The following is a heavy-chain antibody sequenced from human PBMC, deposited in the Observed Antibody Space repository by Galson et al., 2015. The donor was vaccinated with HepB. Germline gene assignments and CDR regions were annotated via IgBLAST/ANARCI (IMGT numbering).Heavy chain of an antibody. V-gene: IGHV3-74*01. D-gene: IGHD3-22*01. CDR2: INSGGSTT. CDR3: ARVAGGSSGYHYVVPNFYFDR. CDR1: GFTFSSYW. Sequence: SLRLSCAASGFTFSSYWMNWVRQGPGKGLVWVSRINSGGSTTSYADSVKGRFTISRDNAKNTLYLQMNSLRAEDTAVYYCARVAGGSSGYHYVVPNFYFDRWGQGTLGNGSS. J-gene: IGHJ4*02.